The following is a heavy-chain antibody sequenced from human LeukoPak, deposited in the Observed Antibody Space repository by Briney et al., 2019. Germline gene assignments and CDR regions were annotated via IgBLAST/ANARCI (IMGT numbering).Heavy chain of an antibody. J-gene: IGHJ6*02. Sequence: PSETLSLTCTVSGGSISSGSYYWSWIRQPAGKGLEWIGRIYTSGSTNYNLSLKSRVTISVDTSKNPFSLKLSSVTAADTAVYYCAGFSYYYYGMDVWGQGTTVTVSS. CDR1: GGSISSGSYY. D-gene: IGHD5-18*01. CDR2: IYTSGST. CDR3: AGFSYYYYGMDV. V-gene: IGHV4-61*02.